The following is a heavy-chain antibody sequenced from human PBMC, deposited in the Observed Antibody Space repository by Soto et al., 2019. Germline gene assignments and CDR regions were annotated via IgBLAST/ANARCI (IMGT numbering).Heavy chain of an antibody. CDR3: AKCDSSGYGLSYYYYYGMDV. CDR2: IIPIFGTA. D-gene: IGHD3-22*01. J-gene: IGHJ6*02. V-gene: IGHV1-69*13. CDR1: GGTFSSYA. Sequence: GASVKVSCKASGGTFSSYAISWVRQAPGQGLEWMGGIIPIFGTANYAQKFQGRVTITADESTSTAYMELSSLRSEDTAVYYCAKCDSSGYGLSYYYYYGMDVWGQGTTVTVSS.